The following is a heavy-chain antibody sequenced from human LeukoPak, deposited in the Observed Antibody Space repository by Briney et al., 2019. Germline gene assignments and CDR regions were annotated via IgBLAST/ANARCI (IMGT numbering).Heavy chain of an antibody. CDR1: GGSISSGSYY. Sequence: PSQTLSLTCTVSGGSISSGSYYWSWIRQPAGKGLEWIGRIYTSGSTNYNPSLKSRVTTSVDTSKNQFSLKLSSVTAADTAVYYCARDNARGGSFSDYLRYFQYWGQGTLVTVSS. V-gene: IGHV4-61*02. J-gene: IGHJ1*01. D-gene: IGHD5/OR15-5a*01. CDR2: IYTSGST. CDR3: ARDNARGGSFSDYLRYFQY.